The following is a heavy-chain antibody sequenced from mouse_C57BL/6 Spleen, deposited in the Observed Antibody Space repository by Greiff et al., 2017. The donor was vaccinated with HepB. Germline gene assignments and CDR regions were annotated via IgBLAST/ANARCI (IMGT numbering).Heavy chain of an antibody. V-gene: IGHV1-82*01. Sequence: LQESGPELVKPGASVKISCKASGYAFSSSWMNWVKQRPGKGLEWIGRIYPGDGDTNYNGKFKGKATLTADKSSSTAYMQLSSLTSEDSAVYFCARGDYDGPVDWGQGTLVTVSA. CDR2: IYPGDGDT. D-gene: IGHD2-4*01. J-gene: IGHJ3*01. CDR3: ARGDYDGPVD. CDR1: GYAFSSSW.